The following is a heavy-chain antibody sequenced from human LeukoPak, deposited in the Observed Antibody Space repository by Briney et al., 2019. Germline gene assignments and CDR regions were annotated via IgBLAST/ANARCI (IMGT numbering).Heavy chain of an antibody. D-gene: IGHD2-15*01. CDR1: GFTFSSYA. Sequence: TGGSLRLSCAASGFTFSSYAMHWVRQAPGKGLEYVSAISSNGGCTYYANSVKGRFTISRDNSKNTLYLQMGSLRAEDMAVYYCARGTIGYCSGGSCYYFDYWGQGTLVTVSS. CDR3: ARGTIGYCSGGSCYYFDY. J-gene: IGHJ4*02. V-gene: IGHV3-64*01. CDR2: ISSNGGCT.